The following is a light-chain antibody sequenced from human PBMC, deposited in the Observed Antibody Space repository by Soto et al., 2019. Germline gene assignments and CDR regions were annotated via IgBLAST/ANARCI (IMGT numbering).Light chain of an antibody. Sequence: EIVLTQSPGTLSLSPGGRATLSCRASQSVSSSYLAWYQQKPGQAPRLLIYGASSRATGIPDRFSGSGSGTDFTLTISRLEPEDFAFYYCQQYGSSPLTFGGGTKVDIK. J-gene: IGKJ4*01. CDR1: QSVSSSY. V-gene: IGKV3-20*01. CDR2: GAS. CDR3: QQYGSSPLT.